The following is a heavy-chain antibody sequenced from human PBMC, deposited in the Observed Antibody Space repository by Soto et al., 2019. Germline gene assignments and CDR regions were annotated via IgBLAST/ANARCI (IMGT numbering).Heavy chain of an antibody. J-gene: IGHJ6*03. CDR2: FSDSGATT. CDR3: AKGRTYCSGGSCYFDYYYYYMDV. Sequence: PGGSLRLSCAASGFTFNKYAMNWVRQAPGRGLEWVSGFSDSGATTYYAVSVKGRFTISRDNSKNTLYLQMNSLRAEDTAVYYCAKGRTYCSGGSCYFDYYYYYMDVWGEGTTVTVSS. CDR1: GFTFNKYA. D-gene: IGHD2-15*01. V-gene: IGHV3-23*01.